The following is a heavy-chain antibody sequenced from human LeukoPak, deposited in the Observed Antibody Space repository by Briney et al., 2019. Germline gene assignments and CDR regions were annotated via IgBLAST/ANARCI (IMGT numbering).Heavy chain of an antibody. Sequence: GGSLRLSCAASGFTFSDYYMSWFRQAPGKGLEWVSYISSSVTNIYYADSVKGRFTISRDNAKNSLYLQMNSLRAEDTAVYYCARSRIAAAGMVDYWGQGTLVTVSS. CDR2: ISSSVTNI. CDR3: ARSRIAAAGMVDY. V-gene: IGHV3-11*04. D-gene: IGHD6-13*01. J-gene: IGHJ4*02. CDR1: GFTFSDYY.